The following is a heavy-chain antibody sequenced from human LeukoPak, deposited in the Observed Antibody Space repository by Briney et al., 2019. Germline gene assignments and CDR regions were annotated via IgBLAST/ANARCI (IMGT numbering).Heavy chain of an antibody. CDR1: GYTFTSYA. D-gene: IGHD2-2*02. Sequence: ASVKVSCKASGYTFTSYAMHWVRQAPGQRLEWMGWINAGNGNTKYSQKFQGGVTITRDTSASTAYMELSSLRSEDTAVYYCARDSPYNYYYYGMDVWGQGTTVTVSS. CDR2: INAGNGNT. J-gene: IGHJ6*02. CDR3: ARDSPYNYYYYGMDV. V-gene: IGHV1-3*01.